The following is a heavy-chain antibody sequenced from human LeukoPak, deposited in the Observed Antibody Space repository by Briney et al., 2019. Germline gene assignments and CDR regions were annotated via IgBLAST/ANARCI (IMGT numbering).Heavy chain of an antibody. Sequence: GGSLRLSCAASGFTFDDYAMHWVRQAPGKGLEWVSGISWNSGSIGYADSVKGRFTISRDNAKNSLYLQMNSLRAEDTALYYCAKDRRCSGGSCYYYYGMDVWGQGTTVTVSS. J-gene: IGHJ6*02. D-gene: IGHD2-15*01. V-gene: IGHV3-9*01. CDR2: ISWNSGSI. CDR3: AKDRRCSGGSCYYYYGMDV. CDR1: GFTFDDYA.